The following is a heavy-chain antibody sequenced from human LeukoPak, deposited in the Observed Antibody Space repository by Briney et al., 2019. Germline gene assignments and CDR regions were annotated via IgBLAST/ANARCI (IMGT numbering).Heavy chain of an antibody. CDR1: GYTFTSYG. D-gene: IGHD1-1*01. J-gene: IGHJ4*02. CDR2: INAYNGNT. V-gene: IGHV1-18*01. CDR3: AREGRGTLPFDY. Sequence: ASVKVSCKASGYTFTSYGISWVRQAPGQGLEWIGWINAYNGNTNYAQKLQGRVTMTTDTSTSTAYMELRSLRSDDTAVYYCAREGRGTLPFDYWGQGTLVTVSS.